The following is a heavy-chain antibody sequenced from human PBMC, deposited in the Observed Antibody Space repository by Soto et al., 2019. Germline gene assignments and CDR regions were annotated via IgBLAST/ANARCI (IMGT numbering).Heavy chain of an antibody. V-gene: IGHV4-39*01. CDR3: ARPDLDLAHTQSAFDI. CDR1: GGSISSSSYY. CDR2: IYYSGST. J-gene: IGHJ3*02. Sequence: QLQLQESGPGLVKPSETLSLTCTVSGGSISSSSYYWGWIRQPPGKGLEWIGSIYYSGSTYYNPSLKSRVTISVDTSKNQFALQLSSVTAADTAVYYCARPDLDLAHTQSAFDIWGQGTMVTVSS. D-gene: IGHD1-1*01.